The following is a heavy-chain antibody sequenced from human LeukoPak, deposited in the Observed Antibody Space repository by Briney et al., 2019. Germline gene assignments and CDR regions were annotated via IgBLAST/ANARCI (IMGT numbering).Heavy chain of an antibody. CDR1: GGSISSGGYS. CDR2: IYYSGST. V-gene: IGHV4-30-4*07. J-gene: IGHJ4*02. D-gene: IGHD3-22*01. CDR3: ARDLRGSSGFYYGD. Sequence: SQTLSLTCAVSGGSISSGGYSWSWIRQPPGKGLEWIGYIYYSGSTYYNPSLKSRVTISVDTSKNQFSLKLSSVTAADTAVYYCARDLRGSSGFYYGDWGQGTLVTVSS.